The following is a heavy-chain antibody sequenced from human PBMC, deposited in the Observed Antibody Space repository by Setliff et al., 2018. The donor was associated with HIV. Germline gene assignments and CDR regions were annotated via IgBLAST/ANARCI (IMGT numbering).Heavy chain of an antibody. Sequence: SETLSLTCSVSGGSISTTNYYWGWVRQPPGMGLEWIGIIYYRGSAYYDLSLKSRVTLSVDTSKNSFSLNLTSATAADTAVYFCARARGPPLPVLDLWGQGTLVTVSS. D-gene: IGHD3-10*01. CDR1: GGSISTTNYY. J-gene: IGHJ5*02. V-gene: IGHV4-39*07. CDR3: ARARGPPLPVLDL. CDR2: IYYRGSA.